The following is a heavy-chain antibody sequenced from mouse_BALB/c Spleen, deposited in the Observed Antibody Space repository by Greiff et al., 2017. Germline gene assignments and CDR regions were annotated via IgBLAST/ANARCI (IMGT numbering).Heavy chain of an antibody. CDR2: ISSGSSTN. V-gene: IGHV5-17*02. J-gene: IGHJ2*01. CDR3: ARNYGYFDY. Sequence: EVKLVESGGGLVQPGGSRKLSCAASGFTFSSFGMHWVRQAPEKGLEWVAYISSGSSTNYYADTVKGRFTISRDNPKNTLFLQMTSLRSEDTAMYYCARNYGYFDYWGQGTTLTVSA. CDR1: GFTFSSFG. D-gene: IGHD1-1*02.